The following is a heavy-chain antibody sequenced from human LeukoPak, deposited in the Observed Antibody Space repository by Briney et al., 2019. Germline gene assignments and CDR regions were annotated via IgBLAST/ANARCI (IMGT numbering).Heavy chain of an antibody. V-gene: IGHV4-61*02. J-gene: IGHJ5*02. CDR2: IYTSGST. Sequence: PSETLSLTCTVSGGSISSGSYYWSWIRQPAGKGLEWIGRIYTSGSTNYNPSLKSRVTISVDTSKNQFSLKLSSVTAADTAVYYCARAGRYYDFWSAWGQGTLVTVSS. CDR3: ARAGRYYDFWSA. D-gene: IGHD3-3*01. CDR1: GGSISSGSYY.